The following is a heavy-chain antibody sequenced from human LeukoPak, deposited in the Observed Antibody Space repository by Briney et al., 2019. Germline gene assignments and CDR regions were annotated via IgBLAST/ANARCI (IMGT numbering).Heavy chain of an antibody. D-gene: IGHD2-15*01. Sequence: GGSLRLSCAASGYTFSSYEMNWGRQAPGKGLEWVSYISSSGSTIYYADSVKGRFTISRDNATNSLYLQMNSLRAEDTAVYYCSATGYWSYSSCDADAFDIWGQGTMVTVSS. CDR1: GYTFSSYE. V-gene: IGHV3-48*03. J-gene: IGHJ3*02. CDR3: SATGYWSYSSCDADAFDI. CDR2: ISSSGSTI.